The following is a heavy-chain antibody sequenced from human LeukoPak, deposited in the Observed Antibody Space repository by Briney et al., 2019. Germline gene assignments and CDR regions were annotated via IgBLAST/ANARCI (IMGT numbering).Heavy chain of an antibody. CDR2: FSGSGGST. J-gene: IGHJ4*02. D-gene: IGHD2-8*02. V-gene: IGHV3-23*01. CDR1: GFTFSSYA. CDR3: AKHQPGQRVVDY. Sequence: GGSLRLSCAASGFTFSSYAMSWVRQAPGKGLECISGFSGSGGSTYYADSVKGRFTISRDNSKNTLYLQMNSLRAEDTAMYYCAKHQPGQRVVDYWGQGTLVTVSS.